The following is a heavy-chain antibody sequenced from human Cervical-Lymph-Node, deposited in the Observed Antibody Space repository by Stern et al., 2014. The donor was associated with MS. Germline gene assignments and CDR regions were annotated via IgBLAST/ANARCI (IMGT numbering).Heavy chain of an antibody. CDR2: LSFDGSYK. CDR3: AKDRERQNYYYGMDV. CDR1: GFTFSSYG. D-gene: IGHD1-26*01. Sequence: VQLVESGGDVVQPGRPLRLSCAASGFTFSSYGMHWVRQAPGKGLEWVALLSFDGSYKYYADSVKGRFTMSRDNSKNTLYLELNSLRAEDTAVYYCAKDRERQNYYYGMDVWGQGTTVTVSS. J-gene: IGHJ6*02. V-gene: IGHV3-30*18.